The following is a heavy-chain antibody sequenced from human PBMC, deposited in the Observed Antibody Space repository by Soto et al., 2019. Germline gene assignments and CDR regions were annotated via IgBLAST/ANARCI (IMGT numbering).Heavy chain of an antibody. J-gene: IGHJ3*02. D-gene: IGHD5-18*01. CDR2: TYYRSKWYN. V-gene: IGHV6-1*01. CDR1: GDSVSSNSAA. Sequence: SQTLSLTCAISGDSVSSNSAAWNWIRQSPSRGLEWLGRTYYRSKWYNDYAVSVKSRITINPDTSKNQFSLQLNSVPPEDTSVYYCATTFKHSYGPNAFDIWGQGTMVTVSS. CDR3: ATTFKHSYGPNAFDI.